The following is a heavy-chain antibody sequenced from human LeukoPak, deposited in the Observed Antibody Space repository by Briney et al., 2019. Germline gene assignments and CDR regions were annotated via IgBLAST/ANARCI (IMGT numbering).Heavy chain of an antibody. J-gene: IGHJ4*02. CDR1: GFTFSSYG. CDR3: AKEPPELRSGYDYYFDY. CDR2: IRYDGSNK. D-gene: IGHD5-12*01. Sequence: QSGGSLRLSCAASGFTFSSYGMHWVRQAPGKGLEWVAFIRYDGSNKYYADSVKGRFTISRDNSKNTLYLQMNSLRAEDTAVYYCAKEPPELRSGYDYYFDYWGQGTLVTVSS. V-gene: IGHV3-30*02.